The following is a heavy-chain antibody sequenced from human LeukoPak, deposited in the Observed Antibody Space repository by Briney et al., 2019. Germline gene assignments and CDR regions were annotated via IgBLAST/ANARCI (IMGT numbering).Heavy chain of an antibody. CDR1: GGSISSYY. J-gene: IGHJ4*02. CDR3: ARAGPGYCSSTSCYYFDY. V-gene: IGHV4-59*01. CDR2: IYYSGST. Sequence: SETLSLTCIVSGGSISSYYWSWIRQPPGKGLEWIGYIYYSGSTHYNPSLKSRVTISVDTSKNQFSLELNSVTAADTAVYYCARAGPGYCSSTSCYYFDYWGQGTLVTASS. D-gene: IGHD2-2*01.